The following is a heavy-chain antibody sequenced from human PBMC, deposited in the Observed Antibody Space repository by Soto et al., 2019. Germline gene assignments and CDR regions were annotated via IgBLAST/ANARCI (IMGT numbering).Heavy chain of an antibody. CDR2: ISSSGSTI. CDR1: GFTFSDYY. V-gene: IGHV3-11*01. CDR3: AREVVPAAIDAFYNWFDP. Sequence: QVQLVESGGGLVKPGGSLRLSCAASGFTFSDYYMSRIRQAPGKGLEWVSYISSSGSTIYYADSVKGRFTISRDNAKNSLYLQMNSLRAEDTAVYYCAREVVPAAIDAFYNWFDPWGQGTLVTVSS. J-gene: IGHJ5*02. D-gene: IGHD2-2*01.